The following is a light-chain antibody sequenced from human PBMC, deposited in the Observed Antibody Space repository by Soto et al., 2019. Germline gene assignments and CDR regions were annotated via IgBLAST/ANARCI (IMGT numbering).Light chain of an antibody. CDR3: QQYGSSPWT. CDR1: QSVSFSY. Sequence: EIVLTQSPGTLSLSPGERATLSCRASQSVSFSYVAWYQQKPGQTPRLLIYGASSRATGIPDRFSGSGSGTDFTLTINRLEPEDFAVFYCQQYGSSPWTFGQGTNVEIK. J-gene: IGKJ1*01. V-gene: IGKV3-20*01. CDR2: GAS.